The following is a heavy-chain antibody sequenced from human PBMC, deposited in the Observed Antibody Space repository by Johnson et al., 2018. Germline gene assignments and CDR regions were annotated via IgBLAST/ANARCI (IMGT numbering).Heavy chain of an antibody. CDR1: GGSIGGFY. V-gene: IGHV4-59*01. Sequence: QVQLQESGPGLVKPSETLSLACTISGGSIGGFYWSWIRQLPGKGLEWIGYIYSSGTTRHNSSLKSRVTISLETSKNQFSLNVYSVTAADTAMDYCARVGRVRDYDYYYMGVWGNGAAVIVSS. CDR3: ARVGRVRDYDYYYMGV. J-gene: IGHJ6*03. CDR2: IYSSGTT. D-gene: IGHD2-21*01.